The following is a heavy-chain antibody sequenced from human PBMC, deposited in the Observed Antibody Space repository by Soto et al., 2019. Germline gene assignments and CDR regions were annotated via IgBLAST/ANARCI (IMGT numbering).Heavy chain of an antibody. CDR1: GYTFTSYG. CDR3: ARVTWDSRLLDY. Sequence: ASVKVSCKASGYTFTSYGISWVRQAPGQGLEWMGWISAYNGNTNYAQKLQGRVTMTTDTSTSTAYTGLRSLRSDDTAVYYCARVTWDSRLLDYWGQGTLVTVSS. D-gene: IGHD6-13*01. CDR2: ISAYNGNT. V-gene: IGHV1-18*01. J-gene: IGHJ4*02.